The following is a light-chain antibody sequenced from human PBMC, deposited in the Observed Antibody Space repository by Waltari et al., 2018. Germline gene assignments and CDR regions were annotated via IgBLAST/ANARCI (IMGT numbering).Light chain of an antibody. V-gene: IGKV1-33*01. CDR2: DAT. CDR1: QDLSHY. Sequence: DIQVTQSPSSLSASVGDRVTITCQASQDLSHYLNWYQQRPGKAPKVLIYDATLVKIGVPSRFSGSGSGTDFTFAITSLQPEDAATYYCQHFDNLLFTFGQGTKLEI. J-gene: IGKJ2*01. CDR3: QHFDNLLFT.